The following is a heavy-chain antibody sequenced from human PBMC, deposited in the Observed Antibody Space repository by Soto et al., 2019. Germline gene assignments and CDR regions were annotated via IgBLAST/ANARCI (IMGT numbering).Heavy chain of an antibody. CDR3: TRDLAPGIHRGVDV. J-gene: IGHJ6*02. CDR2: IRNKANRYST. Sequence: EVQLVESGGGLVQPGGSLRLSCAASGFTFSDYYMDWVRQAPGKGLEWVGRIRNKANRYSTEYASSVKGRFTILGDDSKNSRYLQMNSMKPEGTAVEYCTRDLAPGIHRGVDVWGQGSTVTVSS. V-gene: IGHV3-72*01. CDR1: GFTFSDYY. D-gene: IGHD2-21*02.